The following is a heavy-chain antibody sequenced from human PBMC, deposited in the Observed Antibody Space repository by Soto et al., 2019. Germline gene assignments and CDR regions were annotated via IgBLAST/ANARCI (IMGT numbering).Heavy chain of an antibody. V-gene: IGHV1-2*04. J-gene: IGHJ3*02. CDR2: INPNSGGT. CDR3: ARGRREWEPRTLDAFDI. CDR1: GYTFTGYY. D-gene: IGHD1-26*01. Sequence: GASVKVSCKASGYTFTGYYMHWVRQAPGQGLEWMGWINPNSGGTNYAQKFQGWVTMTRDTSISTAYMELSRLRSDDTAVYYCARGRREWEPRTLDAFDIWGQGTMVTVSS.